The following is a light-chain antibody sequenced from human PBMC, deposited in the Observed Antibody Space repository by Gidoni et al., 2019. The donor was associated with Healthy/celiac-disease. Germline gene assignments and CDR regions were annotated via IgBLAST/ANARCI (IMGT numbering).Light chain of an antibody. CDR2: AAS. CDR1: QSISSY. J-gene: IGKJ1*01. V-gene: IGKV1-39*01. CDR3: QQSYSTPWT. Sequence: DIQMTQSPSSLSASVGDRVTLTCRASQSISSYLNWYQQKPGKAPKLLIYAASSLQSGVQSRFSGSGSGTDFTLTISSLQPEDFATYYCQQSYSTPWTFGQGTKVEIK.